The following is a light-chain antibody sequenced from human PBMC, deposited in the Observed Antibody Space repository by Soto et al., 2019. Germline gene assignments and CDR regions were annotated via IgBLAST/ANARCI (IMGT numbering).Light chain of an antibody. CDR2: EAS. Sequence: EIVLTQSPATLSLSPVERVTLSGMATQTVRSSLAWYQQKPGQAPRLIIYEASNRATGIPARFSGSGSGTDFTLTISRLEPEDFAVYYCQQYGSSPWTFGQGTKVDIK. CDR1: QTVRSS. CDR3: QQYGSSPWT. V-gene: IGKV3-20*01. J-gene: IGKJ1*01.